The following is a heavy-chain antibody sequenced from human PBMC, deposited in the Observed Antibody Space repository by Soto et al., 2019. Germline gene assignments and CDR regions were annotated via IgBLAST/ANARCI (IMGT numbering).Heavy chain of an antibody. D-gene: IGHD4-17*01. CDR2: INHSGST. Sequence: TSETLSLTCAVYGGSFSGYYWSWIRQPPGKGLEWIGEINHSGSTNYNPSLKSRVTMSVDKSNNQFSLKLSSVTAADTAVYYCARGVNTPAYYYYGMDVWGQGTTVTVSS. V-gene: IGHV4-34*01. CDR1: GGSFSGYY. J-gene: IGHJ6*02. CDR3: ARGVNTPAYYYYGMDV.